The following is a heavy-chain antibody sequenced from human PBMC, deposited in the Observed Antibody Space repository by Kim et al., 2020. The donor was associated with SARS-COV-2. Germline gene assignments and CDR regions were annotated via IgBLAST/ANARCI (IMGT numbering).Heavy chain of an antibody. CDR1: GFTVSSNY. CDR3: AREPLDYYDSSGRPAESGY. J-gene: IGHJ4*02. D-gene: IGHD3-22*01. V-gene: IGHV3-53*01. Sequence: GGSLRLSCAASGFTVSSNYMSWVRQAPGKGLEWVSVIYSGGSTYYADSVKGRFTISRDNSKNTLYLQMNSLRAEDTAVYYCAREPLDYYDSSGRPAESGYWGQGTLVTVSS. CDR2: IYSGGST.